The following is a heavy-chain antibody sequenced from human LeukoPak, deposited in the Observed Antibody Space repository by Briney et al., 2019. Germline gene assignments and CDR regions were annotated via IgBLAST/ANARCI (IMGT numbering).Heavy chain of an antibody. CDR1: GVSIISSSYD. Sequence: SETLSLTCTVSGVSIISSSYDWGWIRQPPGKGLERIGSISYGGTTDYNPSLKSRVTISVDASKNQFSLRVSSVTAADTAVYYCARHFDSWGQGTLVTVSS. CDR3: ARHFDS. J-gene: IGHJ4*02. CDR2: ISYGGTT. V-gene: IGHV4-39*01.